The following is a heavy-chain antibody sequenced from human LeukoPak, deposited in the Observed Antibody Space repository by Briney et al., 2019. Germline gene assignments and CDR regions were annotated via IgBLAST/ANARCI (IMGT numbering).Heavy chain of an antibody. V-gene: IGHV3-11*01. D-gene: IGHD1-7*01. CDR2: ISSSGSTI. J-gene: IGHJ5*02. CDR1: GFTFSDYY. CDR3: ARDYRGITGTTAWFDP. Sequence: PGGSLILSCAASGFTFSDYYMSWIRQAPGEGLEWVSYISSSGSTIYYADSVKGRFTISRDNAKNSLYLQMNSLRAEDTAVYYCARDYRGITGTTAWFDPWGQGTLVTVSS.